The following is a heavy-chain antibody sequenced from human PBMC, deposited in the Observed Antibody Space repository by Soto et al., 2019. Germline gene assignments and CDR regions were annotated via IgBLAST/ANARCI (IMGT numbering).Heavy chain of an antibody. D-gene: IGHD5-12*01. CDR1: GFTFDDYA. CDR2: ISWNSGSI. CDR3: AKDSGYSGYDGGDY. J-gene: IGHJ4*02. V-gene: IGHV3-9*01. Sequence: EVQLVESGGGLVQPGRSLRLSCAASGFTFDDYAMHWVRQAPGKGLEWVSGISWNSGSIGYADSVKGRFTISRDNAKNSLYLQMNSLRAEDTALYYCAKDSGYSGYDGGDYWGQGTLVTVSS.